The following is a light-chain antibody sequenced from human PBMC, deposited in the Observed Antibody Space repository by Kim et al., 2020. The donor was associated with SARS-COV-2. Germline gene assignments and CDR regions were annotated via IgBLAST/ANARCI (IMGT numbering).Light chain of an antibody. CDR3: NSRDSSGNHWV. CDR2: GTD. V-gene: IGLV3-19*01. J-gene: IGLJ3*02. CDR1: SLRIYY. Sequence: ALGQTVRITCPGDSLRIYYAGWYQQRPGQAPVLVIYGTDSRPSGIPDRFAGSSSGNTATLTITGAQAEDEADYYCNSRDSSGNHWVFGGGTQLTVL.